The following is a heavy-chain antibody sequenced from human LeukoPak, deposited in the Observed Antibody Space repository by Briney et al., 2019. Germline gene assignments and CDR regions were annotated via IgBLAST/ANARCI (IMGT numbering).Heavy chain of an antibody. J-gene: IGHJ4*02. V-gene: IGHV1-2*02. CDR1: GYIFTAYY. D-gene: IGHD2-15*01. CDR3: TRDPPRRCSGVTCYPY. CDR2: INPNSGGT. Sequence: ASVKVSCKASGYIFTAYYIHWVRQAPGQGLEWMGWINPNSGGTTFAQTFQDRVTMTRDTSISTVYMELSSLRSDDTAVYYCTRDPPRRCSGVTCYPYWGQGTLVSLSS.